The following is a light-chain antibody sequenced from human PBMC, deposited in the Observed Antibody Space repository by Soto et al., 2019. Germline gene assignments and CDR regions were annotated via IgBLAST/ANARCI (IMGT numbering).Light chain of an antibody. CDR2: EVS. Sequence: QSVLTQPPSVSGSPGQSVIISCTGTSSDVGTYNRVSWYQQPPGTAPKLMIYEVSNRPSGVSNRFSGSKSGNTASLTISGLQAEDEADYYCSSYTSSSTRVFGGGTKVTVL. J-gene: IGLJ3*02. CDR3: SSYTSSSTRV. V-gene: IGLV2-18*02. CDR1: SSDVGTYNR.